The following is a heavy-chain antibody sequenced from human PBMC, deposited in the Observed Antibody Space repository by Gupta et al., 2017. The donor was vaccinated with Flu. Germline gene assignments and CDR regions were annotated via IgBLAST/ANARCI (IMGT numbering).Heavy chain of an antibody. J-gene: IGHJ6*02. CDR2: INPNSGGT. D-gene: IGHD6-13*01. CDR3: ARSIAAAGPAIYYYYYGMDV. Sequence: QVQLVQSGAEVKKPGASVKVSCTASGYTFTGYYMLWVRQAPGQGPEWMGWINPNSGGTNYAQKFQGWVTMTRDTSISTAYMELSRLRSDDTAVYYCARSIAAAGPAIYYYYYGMDVWGQGTTVTVSS. CDR1: GYTFTGYY. V-gene: IGHV1-2*04.